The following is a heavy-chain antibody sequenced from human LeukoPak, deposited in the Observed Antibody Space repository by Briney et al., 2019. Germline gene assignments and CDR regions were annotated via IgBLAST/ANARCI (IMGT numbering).Heavy chain of an antibody. V-gene: IGHV3-23*01. CDR1: GFIFSSYG. CDR2: ISGSGGST. Sequence: GGSLRLSCAASGFIFSSYGMSWVRQAPGKGLEWVSAISGSGGSTDYADSVKGRFTISRDNSKNTLYLQMNSLRAEDTAVYYCAKAWGITMVRGVTLDYWGQGTLVTVSS. D-gene: IGHD3-10*01. CDR3: AKAWGITMVRGVTLDY. J-gene: IGHJ4*02.